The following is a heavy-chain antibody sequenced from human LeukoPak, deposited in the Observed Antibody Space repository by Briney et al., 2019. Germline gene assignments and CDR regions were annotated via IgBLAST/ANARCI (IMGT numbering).Heavy chain of an antibody. Sequence: SVKVSCKASGGTFSIYAISWVRQAPGQGLEWMGGIIPIFGTANYAQKFQGRVTITADESTSTAYMELSSLRSEDTAVYYCARNIAVAGIYYYGMDVWGQGTTVTVSS. J-gene: IGHJ6*02. V-gene: IGHV1-69*13. CDR2: IIPIFGTA. CDR3: ARNIAVAGIYYYGMDV. CDR1: GGTFSIYA. D-gene: IGHD6-19*01.